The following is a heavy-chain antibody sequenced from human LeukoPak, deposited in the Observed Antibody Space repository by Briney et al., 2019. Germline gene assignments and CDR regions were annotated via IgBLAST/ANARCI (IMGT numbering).Heavy chain of an antibody. V-gene: IGHV4-39*01. J-gene: IGHJ4*02. Sequence: PSETLSRNCIVSGGPIRGTSYYWGWIRQSPGKGLEWIGSVSYSGSPYYNPSLKSRVAISIDTSKNLFSLELTSSTAADTAVYYCARPLTGYSNTFVYWGQGTMVTVSS. CDR3: ARPLTGYSNTFVY. D-gene: IGHD4-11*01. CDR1: GGPIRGTSYY. CDR2: VSYSGSP.